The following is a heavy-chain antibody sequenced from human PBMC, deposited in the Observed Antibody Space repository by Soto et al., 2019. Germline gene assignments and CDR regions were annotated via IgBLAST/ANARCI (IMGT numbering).Heavy chain of an antibody. V-gene: IGHV4-39*01. D-gene: IGHD3-3*01. CDR2: VYYSGST. CDR3: ARAGYTIFGVVIIDSYYGMDV. J-gene: IGHJ6*02. CDR1: GGSVSSSSYY. Sequence: SETLSLTCTVSGGSVSSSSYYWGWVRHPPGKGLEWIGSVYYSGSTYYDPSLESRVTISVDKSKNQFSLKLMSLSAADTAVYYCARAGYTIFGVVIIDSYYGMDVWGQGTTVTVSS.